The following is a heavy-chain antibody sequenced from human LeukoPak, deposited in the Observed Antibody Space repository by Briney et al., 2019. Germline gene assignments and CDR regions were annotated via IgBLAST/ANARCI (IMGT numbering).Heavy chain of an antibody. D-gene: IGHD2-2*01. J-gene: IGHJ5*02. CDR2: IIPIFGTA. Sequence: SAKVSCKASGGTFSSYAISWVRQAPGQGLEWMGGIIPIFGTANYAQKFQGRVTITADESTSTAYMELSSLRSEDTAVYYCAREKGVVVPAAIRWFDPWGQGTLVTVSS. CDR3: AREKGVVVPAAIRWFDP. V-gene: IGHV1-69*01. CDR1: GGTFSSYA.